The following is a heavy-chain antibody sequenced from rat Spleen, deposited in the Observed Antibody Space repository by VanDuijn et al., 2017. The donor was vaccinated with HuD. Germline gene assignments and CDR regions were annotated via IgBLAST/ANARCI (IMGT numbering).Heavy chain of an antibody. CDR3: ARPHSSHYVMDA. CDR2: ISYEGSST. V-gene: IGHV5-22*01. Sequence: EVQLVESGGGLVQPGRSMKLSCAASGFIFSNYYMAWVRQAPKKGLEWVASISYEGSSTYYGDSVKGRFIISRDNAKSTLYLQMNSLRSEDTATYYCARPHSSHYVMDAWGQGASVTVSS. J-gene: IGHJ4*01. CDR1: GFIFSNYY. D-gene: IGHD1-8*01.